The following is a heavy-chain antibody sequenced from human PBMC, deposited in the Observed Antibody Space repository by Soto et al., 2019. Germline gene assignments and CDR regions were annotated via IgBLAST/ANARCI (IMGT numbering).Heavy chain of an antibody. V-gene: IGHV3-66*01. D-gene: IGHD4-17*01. J-gene: IGHJ4*02. CDR2: IYSGGST. CDR1: GITVSNNY. Sequence: EVQLVESGGGLVQPGGSLRLSCAASGITVSNNYMSWVRQPPGKGLEWVSVIYSGGSTYYPDSVKGRFTVSRDNFMNTLYLQMNSLRTDDTAIYYCARDTGVWGQGTLVTVSS. CDR3: ARDTGV.